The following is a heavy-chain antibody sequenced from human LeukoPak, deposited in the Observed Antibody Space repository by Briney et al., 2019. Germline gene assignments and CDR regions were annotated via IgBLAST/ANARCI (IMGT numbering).Heavy chain of an antibody. Sequence: SETLSLTCTVSGGSISSGDYFCRRGRQPPAKVGEWIAYIYYSGSACYNRSRKSRLTQSVDTSKNQFSLTLSSLAAAGTAVYYCARTVLRFLEWLPPRPYYYYMDVWGKGTTVTVSS. CDR3: ARTVLRFLEWLPPRPYYYYMDV. CDR2: IYYSGSA. D-gene: IGHD3-3*01. V-gene: IGHV4-30-4*01. J-gene: IGHJ6*03. CDR1: GGSISSGDYF.